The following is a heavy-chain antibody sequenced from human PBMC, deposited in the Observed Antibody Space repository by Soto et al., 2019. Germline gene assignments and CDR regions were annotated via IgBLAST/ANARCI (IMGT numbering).Heavy chain of an antibody. CDR3: ATARPVNTGYSYSYMDV. J-gene: IGHJ6*03. Sequence: ASVKVSCKASGYTFTSYDINWVRQATGQGLEWMGWMNPNSGNTGYAQKFQGRVTMTRNTSISTAYMELSSLRSEDTAVYYCATARPVNTGYSYSYMDVWGKETTLTISS. D-gene: IGHD3-22*01. CDR2: MNPNSGNT. CDR1: GYTFTSYD. V-gene: IGHV1-8*01.